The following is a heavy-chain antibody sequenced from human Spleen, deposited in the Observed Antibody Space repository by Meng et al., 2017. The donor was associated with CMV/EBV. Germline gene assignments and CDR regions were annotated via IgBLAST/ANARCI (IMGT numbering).Heavy chain of an antibody. V-gene: IGHV1-2*02. J-gene: IGHJ4*02. Sequence: YSFTGYYIHGGRQAPGKGLEWMGWLNPDSGITYSAQNFQGRVTMTRDTSINTASMELSRLRSDDTAVYYCARSYYYDSSGYYSPFAYWGQGTLVTVSS. CDR3: ARSYYYDSSGYYSPFAY. CDR2: LNPDSGIT. D-gene: IGHD3-22*01. CDR1: YSFTGYY.